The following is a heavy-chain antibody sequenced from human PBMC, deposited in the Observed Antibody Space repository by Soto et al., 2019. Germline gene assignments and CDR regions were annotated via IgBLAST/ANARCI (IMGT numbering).Heavy chain of an antibody. CDR3: ARGTRPSGYSSSWYYYMDV. Sequence: QVQLVESGGGVVQPGRSLRLSCAASGFTFSSYGMHWVRQAPGKGLEWVAVIWYDGSNKYYADSVKGRFTISRDNSKNTLYLKMNSLRAEDTAVYYCARGTRPSGYSSSWYYYMDVWGKGTTVTVSS. V-gene: IGHV3-33*01. CDR2: IWYDGSNK. CDR1: GFTFSSYG. J-gene: IGHJ6*03. D-gene: IGHD6-13*01.